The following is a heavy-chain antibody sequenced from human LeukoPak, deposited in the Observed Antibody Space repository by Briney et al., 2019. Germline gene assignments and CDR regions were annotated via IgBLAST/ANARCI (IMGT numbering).Heavy chain of an antibody. CDR3: ASDILTGYTETDY. CDR2: IWFDGSNK. D-gene: IGHD3-9*01. Sequence: GRSLRLSCAASGFTFSSYGMHWVRQAPGKGLEWVAVIWFDGSNKYYRDSVKGRFTISRDNFKNTLYLQMNSLRAEDTAVYYCASDILTGYTETDYWGQGTLVTVSS. J-gene: IGHJ4*02. V-gene: IGHV3-33*08. CDR1: GFTFSSYG.